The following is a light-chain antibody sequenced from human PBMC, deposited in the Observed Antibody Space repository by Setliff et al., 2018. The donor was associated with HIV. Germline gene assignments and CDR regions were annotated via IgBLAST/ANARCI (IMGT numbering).Light chain of an antibody. Sequence: ALPQPRSVSGSPGQSVTISCTGTSSVVGASNSVSWYQHHPGKAPKVIIYDVSDRPSGVPDRFSGSKSGNTASLTISGLQAEDEADYYCCSYAGSYTSLYVFGTGTRSPS. V-gene: IGLV2-11*01. CDR1: SSVVGASNS. CDR3: CSYAGSYTSLYV. J-gene: IGLJ1*01. CDR2: DVS.